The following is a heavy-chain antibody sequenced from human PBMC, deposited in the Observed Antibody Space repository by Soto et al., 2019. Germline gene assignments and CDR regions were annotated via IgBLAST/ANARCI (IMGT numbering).Heavy chain of an antibody. CDR3: AHVYWAASGTRYYFDH. Sequence: QITLTESGPTLVKPTQTLTLTCTFSGFSFSTSAVGVGWIRQPPGKALEFLALIYWDDDKRYRPSLKSKISITKDTSRNQVVLTMTDLDPEDTATHYCAHVYWAASGTRYYFDHWGQGTLVTVSS. CDR1: GFSFSTSAVG. J-gene: IGHJ4*02. V-gene: IGHV2-5*02. CDR2: IYWDDDK. D-gene: IGHD6-13*01.